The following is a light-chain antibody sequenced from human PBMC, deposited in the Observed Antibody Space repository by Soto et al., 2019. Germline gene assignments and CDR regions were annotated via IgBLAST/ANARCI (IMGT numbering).Light chain of an antibody. Sequence: QSALTQPASVSGSPGQSITISCTGTSSDVGSYNLVSWYQQHPGKAPKLMIYEGSKRPSGVSNRFSGSKSGNTASLTISGVQGEDEADYYCCSYAGSVVFGGGTKVTVL. CDR3: CSYAGSVV. J-gene: IGLJ2*01. V-gene: IGLV2-23*01. CDR2: EGS. CDR1: SSDVGSYNL.